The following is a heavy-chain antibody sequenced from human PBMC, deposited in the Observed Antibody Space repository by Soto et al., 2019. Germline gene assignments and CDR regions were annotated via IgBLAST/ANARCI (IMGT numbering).Heavy chain of an antibody. J-gene: IGHJ4*02. CDR2: IYYSGST. Sequence: SETLSLTCTVSGGSISSSSYYWVWIRQPPGKGLESIGTIYYSGSTYYNPSLKSRVTISVDTSKNQFSLKLTSVTAADTAVYYCARRSTGYSVEVDYWGQGTLVTVSS. CDR1: GGSISSSSYY. D-gene: IGHD6-13*01. CDR3: ARRSTGYSVEVDY. V-gene: IGHV4-39*01.